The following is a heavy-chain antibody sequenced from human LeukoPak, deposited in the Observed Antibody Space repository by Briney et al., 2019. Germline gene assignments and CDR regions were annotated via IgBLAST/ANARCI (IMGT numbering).Heavy chain of an antibody. J-gene: IGHJ5*02. CDR3: ARVTNWYYYGSGSYKSHLWFDP. CDR1: GFTFSSYW. CDR2: IKTDGSQI. V-gene: IGHV3-7*01. D-gene: IGHD3-10*01. Sequence: GGFLRLSCVASGFTFSSYWMTWVRQAPGKGLEWVANIKTDGSQIYYVDSVKGRFTISRDNAKNSLYLQMNSLRAEDTAVYYCARVTNWYYYGSGSYKSHLWFDPWGQGTLVTVSS.